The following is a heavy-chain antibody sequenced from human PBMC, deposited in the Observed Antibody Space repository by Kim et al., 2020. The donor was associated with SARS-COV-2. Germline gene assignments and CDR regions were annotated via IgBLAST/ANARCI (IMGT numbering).Heavy chain of an antibody. CDR1: GYTFTSYG. J-gene: IGHJ6*02. CDR3: AREGQIRPQTPYYYGMDV. CDR2: ISAYNGNT. D-gene: IGHD6-6*01. V-gene: IGHV1-18*01. Sequence: ASVKVSCKASGYTFTSYGISWVRQAPGQGLEWMGWISAYNGNTNYAQKLQGRVTMTTDTSTSTAYMELRSLRSDDTAVYYCAREGQIRPQTPYYYGMDVWGQGTTVTVSS.